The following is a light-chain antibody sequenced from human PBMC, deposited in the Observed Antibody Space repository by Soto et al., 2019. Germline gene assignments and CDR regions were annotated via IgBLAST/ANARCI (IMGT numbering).Light chain of an antibody. V-gene: IGKV1-27*01. J-gene: IGKJ4*01. CDR3: QKYNSAPHT. CDR2: AAS. CDR1: QDISNY. Sequence: DILMTQSPSSLSASVGDRVTITCRTSQDISNYLAWYQQKPGKVPKLLIYAASTLQSGVPSRFSGGGSGTDFSLTISSLQPEDVATYYCQKYNSAPHTFGGGTKVEIQ.